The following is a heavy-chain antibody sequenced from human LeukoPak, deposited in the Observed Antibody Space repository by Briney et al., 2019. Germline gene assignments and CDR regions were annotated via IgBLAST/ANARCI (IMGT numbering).Heavy chain of an antibody. CDR1: GFTFGDYA. V-gene: IGHV3-49*03. D-gene: IGHD5-18*01. J-gene: IGHJ4*02. CDR2: IRSKAYGGTT. Sequence: PGGSLRLSCTASGFTFGDYAMSWFRQAPGKGLEWVGFIRSKAYGGTTEYAASVKGRFTISRDDSKSIAYLQMNSLKTEDTAVYYCTRDSRGYSYGWLDYWGQGTLVTVSS. CDR3: TRDSRGYSYGWLDY.